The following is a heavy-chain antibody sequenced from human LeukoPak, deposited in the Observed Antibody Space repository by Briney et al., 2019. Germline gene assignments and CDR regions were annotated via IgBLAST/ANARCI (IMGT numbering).Heavy chain of an antibody. J-gene: IGHJ4*02. CDR2: ISSGGGSI. Sequence: GGSLRLSCAASGFTFSSYTMNWVRQAPGQGLEWVSYISSGGGSIFYADSVKGRFSISRDNAKNSLYLQMNSLRDDDTAVYFCAREVRGTYLDYWGQGTLVTVSS. CDR3: AREVRGTYLDY. V-gene: IGHV3-48*02. D-gene: IGHD4/OR15-4a*01. CDR1: GFTFSSYT.